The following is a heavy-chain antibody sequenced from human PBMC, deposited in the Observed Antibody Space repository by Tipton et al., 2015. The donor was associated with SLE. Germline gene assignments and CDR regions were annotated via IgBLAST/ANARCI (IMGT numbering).Heavy chain of an antibody. J-gene: IGHJ4*02. D-gene: IGHD3-3*01. V-gene: IGHV4-34*01. CDR1: GGSFSDYF. CDR3: ARCTIFGVVRGSFDS. Sequence: LRLSCAVYGGSFSDYFWTWIRQSPGKGLEWIGDVNHSGSTDYHPSLKSRVTMSVDTSMNQFSLKLTSVTAADTALYYCARCTIFGVVRGSFDSWGQGTLVTVS. CDR2: VNHSGST.